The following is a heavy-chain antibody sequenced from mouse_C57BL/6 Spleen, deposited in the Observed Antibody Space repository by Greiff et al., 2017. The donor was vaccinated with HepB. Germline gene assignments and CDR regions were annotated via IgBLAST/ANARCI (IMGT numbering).Heavy chain of an antibody. J-gene: IGHJ2*01. CDR2: LSGGGGNT. Sequence: EVKLVESGGGLVKPGGSLKLSCAASGFTFSSYTMSWVRQTPESRLEWVATLSGGGGNTYYPASVKGRFTIARDNAKNSLYLQMSSLRSEDTALYYCARHWTYFDYWGQGTTLTVSS. CDR1: GFTFSSYT. CDR3: ARHWTYFDY. V-gene: IGHV5-9*01.